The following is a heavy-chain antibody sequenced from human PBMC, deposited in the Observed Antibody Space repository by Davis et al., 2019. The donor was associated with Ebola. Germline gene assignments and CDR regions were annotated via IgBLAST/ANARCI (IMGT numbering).Heavy chain of an antibody. Sequence: GESLKISCKGSGYSFTSYWIAWVRQTPAKGLEWMGIIYPGDSDTRYSPSFEGQVTISADKSISTAYLQWSSLKASDTAIYYCARGTNGYNPGGYFDSWGQGTLVTVSS. CDR1: GYSFTSYW. CDR2: IYPGDSDT. D-gene: IGHD5-24*01. J-gene: IGHJ4*02. CDR3: ARGTNGYNPGGYFDS. V-gene: IGHV5-51*01.